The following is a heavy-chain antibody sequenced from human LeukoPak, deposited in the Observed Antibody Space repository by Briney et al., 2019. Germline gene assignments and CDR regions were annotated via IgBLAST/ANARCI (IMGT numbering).Heavy chain of an antibody. CDR1: GFSFSNYA. J-gene: IGHJ4*02. D-gene: IGHD3-22*01. CDR2: ISGSGSI. Sequence: PGGSLRLSCAASGFSFSNYAMSWVRQAPGKGLEWVSRISGSGSIDYAGSVKGRFTISRDNSKNTLYLQMNSLRAEDTAVYYCAKESYYDGTGFYTGWGQGNLVTVSS. CDR3: AKESYYDGTGFYTG. V-gene: IGHV3-23*01.